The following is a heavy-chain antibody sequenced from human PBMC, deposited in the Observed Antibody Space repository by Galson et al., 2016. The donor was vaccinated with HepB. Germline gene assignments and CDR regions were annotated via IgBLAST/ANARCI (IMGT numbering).Heavy chain of an antibody. CDR2: INAGNGNT. D-gene: IGHD3-22*01. Sequence: SVKVSCKASGYTFSSYAMHWVRQAPGQRLEWMGWINAGNGNTKYPQRFQGRVTITRDASATNAYMELSSLRSGDTAVYYCARDAPTYYYDNGGYYYSSPFFDYWGQGTLVTVSS. V-gene: IGHV1-3*01. CDR1: GYTFSSYA. J-gene: IGHJ4*02. CDR3: ARDAPTYYYDNGGYYYSSPFFDY.